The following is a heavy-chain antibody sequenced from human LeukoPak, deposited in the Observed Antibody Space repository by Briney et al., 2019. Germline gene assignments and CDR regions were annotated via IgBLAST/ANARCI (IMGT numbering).Heavy chain of an antibody. J-gene: IGHJ4*02. Sequence: GPSVKVSCKASGGTFSSYAISWVRQAPGQGLEWMGGIIPIFGTANYAQKFQGRVTITADESTSTAYMELSSLRSEDTAVYYCARGQYYDFWSGYSFFDYWGQGTLVTVSS. CDR2: IIPIFGTA. CDR3: ARGQYYDFWSGYSFFDY. D-gene: IGHD3-3*01. V-gene: IGHV1-69*13. CDR1: GGTFSSYA.